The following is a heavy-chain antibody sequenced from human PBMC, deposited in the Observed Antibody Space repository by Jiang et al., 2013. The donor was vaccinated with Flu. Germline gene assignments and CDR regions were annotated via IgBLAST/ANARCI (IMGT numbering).Heavy chain of an antibody. D-gene: IGHD3-10*01. J-gene: IGHJ3*02. Sequence: GPGLVKPSETLSLTCTVSGGSISSYYWSWIRQPPGKGLEWIGYIYYSGSTNYNPSLKSRVTISVDTSKNQFSLKLSSVTAADTAVYYCARSGALWFGEAKPYLHNAFDIWGQGTMVTVSS. V-gene: IGHV4-59*08. CDR1: GGSISSYY. CDR3: ARSGALWFGEAKPYLHNAFDI. CDR2: IYYSGST.